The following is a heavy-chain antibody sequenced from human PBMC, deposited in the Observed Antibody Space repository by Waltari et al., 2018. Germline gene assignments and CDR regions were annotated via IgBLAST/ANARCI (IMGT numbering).Heavy chain of an antibody. CDR1: GFTFSRYG. CDR2: IWYDGSNK. J-gene: IGHJ4*02. D-gene: IGHD3-22*01. CDR3: AKLGGYYDSSGLFDY. V-gene: IGHV3-33*06. Sequence: QVQLVESGGGVVQPGRSLRLSCAASGFTFSRYGMHGVRQAPGKGLEWVAVIWYDGSNKYYADSVKGRFTISRDNSKNTLYLQMNSLRAEDTAVYYCAKLGGYYDSSGLFDYWGQGTLVTVSS.